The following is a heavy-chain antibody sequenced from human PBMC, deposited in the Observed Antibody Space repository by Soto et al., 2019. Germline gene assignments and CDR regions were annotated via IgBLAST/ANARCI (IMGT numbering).Heavy chain of an antibody. CDR2: ISYDGSNK. D-gene: IGHD1-26*01. V-gene: IGHV3-30*18. Sequence: QVQLVESGGGVVQPGRSLRLSCAASGFTFSSYGMHWVRQAPGKGLEWVAVISYDGSNKYYADSVKGRFTISRDNSKNTLYLQMNSLRAEDTAVYYCAKDTRERGSYHYYYYGMDVWGQGTKVTVSS. J-gene: IGHJ6*02. CDR1: GFTFSSYG. CDR3: AKDTRERGSYHYYYYGMDV.